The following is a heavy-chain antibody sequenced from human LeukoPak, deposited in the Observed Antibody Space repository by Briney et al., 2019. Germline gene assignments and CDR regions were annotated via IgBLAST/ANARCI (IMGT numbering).Heavy chain of an antibody. V-gene: IGHV1-2*02. CDR2: INPNSGGT. D-gene: IGHD3-9*01. CDR3: ARDLRQGPEYDILTEPDY. CDR1: GYTFTGYY. Sequence: GASVKVSCKASGYTFTGYYMHWVRQAPGQGLEWMGWINPNSGGTNYAQKFQGRVTMTRDTSISTAYMELSRLKSDAPAVYYCARDLRQGPEYDILTEPDYWGQGTLVTVSS. J-gene: IGHJ4*02.